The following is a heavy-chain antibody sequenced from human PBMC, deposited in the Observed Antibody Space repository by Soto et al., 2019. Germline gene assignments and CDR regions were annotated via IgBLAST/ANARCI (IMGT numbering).Heavy chain of an antibody. J-gene: IGHJ6*03. V-gene: IGHV3-72*01. D-gene: IGHD1-1*01. CDR1: GFFFSDYY. CDR3: TRGPPGNRNWYAQDYMDV. Sequence: GGSLRLSCAASGFFFSDYYMDWVRQAPGKGLEWVGRIGNKANYYTTEYAASVKGRFTISRDDSQNSLSLQMNSLKTEDTAVYYCTRGPPGNRNWYAQDYMDVWGKGTTVTVSS. CDR2: IGNKANYYTT.